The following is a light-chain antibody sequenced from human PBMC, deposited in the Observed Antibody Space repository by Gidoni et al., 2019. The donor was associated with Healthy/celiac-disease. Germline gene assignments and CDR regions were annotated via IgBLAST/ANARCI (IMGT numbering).Light chain of an antibody. Sequence: EIVMTQSPATLSVSPGERATLSCRASQSVSSNLAWYQQKPGQAPRLLIYGVSTRATGIPARFSGSGSGTEFTLTISSLQSEDFAVYYCQQCNNWPLTFGGXTKVEIK. J-gene: IGKJ4*01. CDR2: GVS. V-gene: IGKV3-15*01. CDR1: QSVSSN. CDR3: QQCNNWPLT.